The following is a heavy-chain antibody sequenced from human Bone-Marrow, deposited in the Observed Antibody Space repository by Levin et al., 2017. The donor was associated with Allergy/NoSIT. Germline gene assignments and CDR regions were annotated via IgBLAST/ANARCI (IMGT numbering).Heavy chain of an antibody. Sequence: VASVKVSCTASGGTFSTHTISWVRQAPGQGLEWMGRIIPILDITNYPQKFQGRVTITADKSTSTVYMDLSSLRSEDTAVYYCARGKYCTSSTCYSYYDSWGQGTLVTVSS. CDR2: IIPILDIT. CDR1: GGTFSTHT. CDR3: ARGKYCTSSTCYSYYDS. V-gene: IGHV1-69*02. J-gene: IGHJ4*02. D-gene: IGHD2-2*02.